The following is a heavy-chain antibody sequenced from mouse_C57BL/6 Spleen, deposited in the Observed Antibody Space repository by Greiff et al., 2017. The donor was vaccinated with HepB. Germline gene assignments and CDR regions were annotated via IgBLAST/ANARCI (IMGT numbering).Heavy chain of an antibody. CDR2: INPSSGYT. V-gene: IGHV1-7*01. CDR3: ARFYYDYDWAWFAY. J-gene: IGHJ3*01. CDR1: GYTFTSYW. Sequence: QVQLKESGAERAKPGASVKLSCKASGYTFTSYWMHWVKQRPGQGLEWIGYINPSSGYTKYNQKFKDKATLTADKSSSTAYMQLSSLTHEDSAVYYCARFYYDYDWAWFAYWGQGTLVTVSA. D-gene: IGHD2-4*01.